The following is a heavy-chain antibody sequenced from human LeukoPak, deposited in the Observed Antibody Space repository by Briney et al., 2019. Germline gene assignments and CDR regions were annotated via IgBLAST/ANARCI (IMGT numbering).Heavy chain of an antibody. CDR3: AKNSGSYYRSYFDY. D-gene: IGHD1-26*01. CDR1: GFTFSSHW. CDR2: ISTDGSRP. J-gene: IGHJ4*02. V-gene: IGHV3-74*01. Sequence: PGGSLRLSCAASGFTFSSHWMHWVRQAPGKGLVWVSGISTDGSRPRYADSVNGRFTISRDNAKNTLYLQMNSLRAEDTAVYYCAKNSGSYYRSYFDYWGQGTLVTVSS.